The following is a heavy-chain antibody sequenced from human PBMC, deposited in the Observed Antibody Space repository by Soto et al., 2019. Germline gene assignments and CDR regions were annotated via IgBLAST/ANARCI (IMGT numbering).Heavy chain of an antibody. D-gene: IGHD3-22*01. V-gene: IGHV4-61*01. CDR2: IYYSGST. Sequence: SETLCLTCAVYGGSFSDYSWNWSWIRQPPGKGLEWIGYIYYSGSTNYNPSLKSRVTISVDTSKNLFSLKLSSVTAADTAVYYCARDRPNYYDSSGYYHNWFDPWGQGTLVTVS. CDR3: ARDRPNYYDSSGYYHNWFDP. J-gene: IGHJ5*02. CDR1: GGSFSDYSWN.